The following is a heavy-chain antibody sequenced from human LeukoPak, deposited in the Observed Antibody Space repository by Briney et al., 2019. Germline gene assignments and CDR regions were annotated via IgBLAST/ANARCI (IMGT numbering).Heavy chain of an antibody. V-gene: IGHV5-51*01. CDR3: ARQADYNILTGYHKGHLDY. CDR1: GYSFTSYW. Sequence: GESLKISCKGSGYSFTSYWIGWVRQMPGKGLEWMGIIYPGDSDTRYSPSFQGQVTISADESISTVYLQWSSLKASDTAVYYCARQADYNILTGYHKGHLDYWSQGTLVTVSS. J-gene: IGHJ4*02. CDR2: IYPGDSDT. D-gene: IGHD3-9*01.